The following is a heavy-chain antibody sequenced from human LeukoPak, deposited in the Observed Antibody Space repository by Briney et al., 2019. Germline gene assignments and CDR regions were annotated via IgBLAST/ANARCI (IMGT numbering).Heavy chain of an antibody. Sequence: SVKVSCKASGFTFTSSAVQWVRQARGQRLEWIGWIVVCSGNTNYAQKFQERVTITRDMSTSTAYMELSSLRSEDTAVYYCAADIPYYYGSGSYSPSYYYGMDVWGKGTTVTVSS. CDR1: GFTFTSSA. CDR2: IVVCSGNT. J-gene: IGHJ6*04. CDR3: AADIPYYYGSGSYSPSYYYGMDV. D-gene: IGHD3-10*01. V-gene: IGHV1-58*01.